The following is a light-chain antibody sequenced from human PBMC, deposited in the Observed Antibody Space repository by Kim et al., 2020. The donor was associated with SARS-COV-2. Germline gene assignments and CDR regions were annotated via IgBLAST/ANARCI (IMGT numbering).Light chain of an antibody. CDR3: GTWDGTLNAGV. V-gene: IGLV1-51*01. CDR1: SSIIGNYS. J-gene: IGLJ2*01. Sequence: VAITCSGSSSIIGNYSDCWYQQLPRSSPKLLIYNTNRRPSGIPDRFSGSKSGTSVTLGIAGLRTEDEADYYCGTWDGTLNAGVFGGGTQLTVL. CDR2: NTN.